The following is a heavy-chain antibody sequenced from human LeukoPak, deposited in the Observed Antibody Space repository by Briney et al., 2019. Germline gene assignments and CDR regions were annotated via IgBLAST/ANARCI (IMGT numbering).Heavy chain of an antibody. Sequence: SETLSLTCTVSGGSISSYYWSWIRQPPGKGLEWIGYIYYSGSTNYNPSLKSRVTISVDTSKNQFSLKLSSVTAADTAVYYCARLVDCSSTSCYDWYFDLWGRGTLLTVSS. CDR2: IYYSGST. CDR3: ARLVDCSSTSCYDWYFDL. CDR1: GGSISSYY. V-gene: IGHV4-59*08. D-gene: IGHD2-2*01. J-gene: IGHJ2*01.